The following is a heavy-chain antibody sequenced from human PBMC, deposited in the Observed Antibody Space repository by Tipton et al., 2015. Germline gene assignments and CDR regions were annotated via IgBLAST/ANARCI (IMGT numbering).Heavy chain of an antibody. CDR2: IWFDGSEE. D-gene: IGHD3-22*01. CDR3: AARDDYFDSSGHRVGIDY. CDR1: GFTFSSYW. V-gene: IGHV3-33*03. Sequence: SLRLSCAASGFTFSSYWMYWVRQAPGKGLEWVAVIWFDGSEEYYADSVRGRFSISRDNSKNTLYLDMNRLRAEDTAVYYCAARDDYFDSSGHRVGIDYWGQGTLVTVSS. J-gene: IGHJ4*02.